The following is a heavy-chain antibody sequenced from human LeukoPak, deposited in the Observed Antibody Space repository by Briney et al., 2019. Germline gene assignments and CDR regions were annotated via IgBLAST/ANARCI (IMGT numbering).Heavy chain of an antibody. J-gene: IGHJ4*02. CDR3: ARGAVAGNLGYDY. CDR2: IYYSGST. Sequence: SETLSLTCTVSGGSISSGGYYWRWIRQHPGKGLEWIGYIYYSGSTYYNPSLKSRVTISVDTSKNQFSLKLSSVTAADTAVYYCARGAVAGNLGYDYWGQGTLVTVSS. CDR1: GGSISSGGYY. V-gene: IGHV4-31*03. D-gene: IGHD6-19*01.